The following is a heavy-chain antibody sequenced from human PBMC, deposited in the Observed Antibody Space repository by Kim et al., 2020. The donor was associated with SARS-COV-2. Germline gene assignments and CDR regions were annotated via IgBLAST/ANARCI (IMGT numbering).Heavy chain of an antibody. CDR2: ISYDGSNK. CDR1: GFTFSSYA. V-gene: IGHV3-30*04. D-gene: IGHD6-19*01. J-gene: IGHJ2*01. Sequence: GGSLRLSCAASGFTFSSYAMHWVRQAPGKGLEWVAVISYDGSNKYYADSVKGRFTISRDNSKNTLYLQMNSLRAEDTAVYYCARDGRIAVAGNWYFDRWG. CDR3: ARDGRIAVAGNWYFDR.